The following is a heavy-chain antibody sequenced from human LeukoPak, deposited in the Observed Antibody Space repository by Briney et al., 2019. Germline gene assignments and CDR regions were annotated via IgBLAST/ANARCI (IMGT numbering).Heavy chain of an antibody. CDR3: GRQGYTASYYFVDY. J-gene: IGHJ4*02. Sequence: PSETLSLTCAVYSGPFSGFYWSWIRQPPGKGLEWIGDINHRGSTNYNPSLKSRVTISVDTSKNQFSLKLRSVTAADTAVYYCGRQGYTASYYFVDYWSQGTLVTVSS. CDR2: INHRGST. D-gene: IGHD3-10*01. CDR1: SGPFSGFY. V-gene: IGHV4-34*01.